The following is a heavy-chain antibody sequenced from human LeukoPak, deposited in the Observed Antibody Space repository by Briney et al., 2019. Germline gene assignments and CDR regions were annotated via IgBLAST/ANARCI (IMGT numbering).Heavy chain of an antibody. D-gene: IGHD3-22*01. V-gene: IGHV1-2*06. CDR2: INPNSGGT. CDR1: GYTFTGYY. J-gene: IGHJ4*02. Sequence: ASVKVSCKASGYTFTGYYMHWVRQAPGQGLEWIGRINPNSGGTNYAQKFQGRVTMTRDTSISTAYMELSRLRSDDTAVYYCAREYYYSSGYYLGFDYWGQGTLVTVSS. CDR3: AREYYYSSGYYLGFDY.